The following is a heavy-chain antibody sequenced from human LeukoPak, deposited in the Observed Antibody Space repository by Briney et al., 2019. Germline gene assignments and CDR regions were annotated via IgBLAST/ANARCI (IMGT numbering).Heavy chain of an antibody. CDR3: AKEKWLRSQGFDD. Sequence: GGSLRFCCAASGFTFTDYAMSWVRQAPGKGLEGVSVIGGHGGITHYADSVKGRFTMSRENSKNSLYLQMNSLRAEDTALYYCAKEKWLRSQGFDDWGQGTLVTVSS. V-gene: IGHV3-23*01. CDR2: IGGHGGIT. J-gene: IGHJ4*02. D-gene: IGHD5-12*01. CDR1: GFTFTDYA.